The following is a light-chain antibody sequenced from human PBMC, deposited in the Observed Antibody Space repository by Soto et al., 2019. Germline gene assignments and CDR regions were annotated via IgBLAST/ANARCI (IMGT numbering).Light chain of an antibody. CDR3: QQYYEWPPIT. J-gene: IGKJ4*01. CDR2: AAS. CDR1: QSVNSD. V-gene: IGKV3-15*01. Sequence: EIVMTQSPATLSVSPGERVTLSCRASQSVNSDVAWYHQKAGQSPRLLIYAASTLATGIPDRFSGSGSGTDFTLPITNVQSEDLAVSFCQQYYEWPPITFGGGTRVQIK.